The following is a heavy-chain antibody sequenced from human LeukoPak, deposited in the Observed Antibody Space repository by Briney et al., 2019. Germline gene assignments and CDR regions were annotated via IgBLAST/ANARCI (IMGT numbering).Heavy chain of an antibody. Sequence: PGGSLRLSCAASGFTFSNAWMSWVRQAPGKGLEWVGRIKSKTDGGTTDYAAPVKGRFTISRDDSKNTLYLQMNSLKTEDTAVYYCTRESPWFGDAFDTWGQGTMVTVSS. D-gene: IGHD3-10*01. CDR2: IKSKTDGGTT. J-gene: IGHJ3*02. V-gene: IGHV3-15*01. CDR3: TRESPWFGDAFDT. CDR1: GFTFSNAW.